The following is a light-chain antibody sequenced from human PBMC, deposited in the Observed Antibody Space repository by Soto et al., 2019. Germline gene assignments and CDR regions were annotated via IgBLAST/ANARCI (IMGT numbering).Light chain of an antibody. CDR2: AAY. V-gene: IGKV1-27*01. Sequence: DIQMTQAPSSRAASVVDRVTITCRARQDISTYLAWYQQKPGKVPKLLISAAYTLQSGVPQRFSGSGSGKDFTLTISSLQPEDDATSYCQKYDNAPLTFGGGMKVEIK. J-gene: IGKJ4*01. CDR1: QDISTY. CDR3: QKYDNAPLT.